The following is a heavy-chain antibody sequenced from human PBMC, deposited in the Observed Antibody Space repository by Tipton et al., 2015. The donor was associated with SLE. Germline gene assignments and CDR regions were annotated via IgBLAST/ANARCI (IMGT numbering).Heavy chain of an antibody. CDR3: ARVLNSSGWYGAYYFDY. CDR1: GGSISSGDYY. D-gene: IGHD6-19*01. V-gene: IGHV4-61*08. CDR2: IYYSGST. Sequence: LRLSCTVSGGSISSGDYYWSWIRQPPGKGLEWIGYIYYSGSTNYNPSLKSRVTISVDTSKNQFSLKLSSVTAADTAVYYCARVLNSSGWYGAYYFDYWGQGTLVTVSS. J-gene: IGHJ4*02.